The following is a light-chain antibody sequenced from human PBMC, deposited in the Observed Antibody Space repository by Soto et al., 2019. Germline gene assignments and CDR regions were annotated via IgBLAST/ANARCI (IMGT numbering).Light chain of an antibody. Sequence: DSFTITGRASQSVSRWLAWYQQKPGKAPKLLIYDASSLNSGFPSRFSGSQSGTEFTLTITSLLPDDFATYFCQQYSSYSLPTFGGGTKVDIK. CDR1: QSVSRW. V-gene: IGKV1-5*01. CDR2: DAS. J-gene: IGKJ4*01. CDR3: QQYSSYSLPT.